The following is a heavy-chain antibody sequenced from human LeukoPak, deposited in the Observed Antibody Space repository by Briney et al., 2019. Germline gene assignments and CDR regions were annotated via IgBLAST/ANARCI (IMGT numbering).Heavy chain of an antibody. D-gene: IGHD2-2*03. V-gene: IGHV4-4*07. CDR2: LYTSGST. Sequence: SETLSLTCTVSGGSISSYYWSWLRQPAGKGLERIRRLYTSGSTNYNPSLKSRVTISVDKSKNQFSLKLSSVTAADTAVYYCARDVDIVVLGITYGYYFDYWGQGTLVTVSS. J-gene: IGHJ4*02. CDR1: GGSISSYY. CDR3: ARDVDIVVLGITYGYYFDY.